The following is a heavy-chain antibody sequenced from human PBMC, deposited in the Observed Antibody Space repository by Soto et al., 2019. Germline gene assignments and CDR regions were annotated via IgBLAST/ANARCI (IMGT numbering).Heavy chain of an antibody. V-gene: IGHV1-69*06. CDR2: IIPIFGTA. Sequence: QVQLVQSGAEVKKPGSSVKVSCKASGGTFSSYAISWVRQAPGQGLEWMGGIIPIFGTANYAQKFQGRVTFSQGKTTSTGYREVSSLRSEDTAVYYCARSYSYGYWFDPWGQGTLVTVSS. D-gene: IGHD5-18*01. CDR1: GGTFSSYA. CDR3: ARSYSYGYWFDP. J-gene: IGHJ5*02.